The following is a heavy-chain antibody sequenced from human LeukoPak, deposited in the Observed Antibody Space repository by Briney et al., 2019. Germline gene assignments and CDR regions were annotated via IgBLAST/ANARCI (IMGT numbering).Heavy chain of an antibody. V-gene: IGHV3-23*01. CDR1: GFTFSGYT. Sequence: GGPLRLSCAASGFTFSGYTMSWVRQAPGKGLEWVSTITTSDGNTYYADSVKGRFTVSRDNSKNTQFLQMNSLRAEDTAVYYCAKDGGLWVSAHWGDSWGRGTLVTVSS. CDR3: AKDGGLWVSAHWGDS. J-gene: IGHJ4*02. CDR2: ITTSDGNT. D-gene: IGHD7-27*01.